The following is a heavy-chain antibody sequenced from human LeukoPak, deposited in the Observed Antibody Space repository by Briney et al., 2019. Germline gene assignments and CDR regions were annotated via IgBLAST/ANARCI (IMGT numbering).Heavy chain of an antibody. CDR3: ARGLEVRARVGYHYYMDV. J-gene: IGHJ6*03. Sequence: SETLSLTCSVSDDSITMYYWTWIRQPPGKGLEWIGYVDHTGSTNFNPSLNGRVSISRDTTKNLFSLTMSSVTAADTAVYFCARGLEVRARVGYHYYMDVWGKGTTVTVSS. CDR1: DDSITMYY. CDR2: VDHTGST. V-gene: IGHV4-59*12. D-gene: IGHD1-26*01.